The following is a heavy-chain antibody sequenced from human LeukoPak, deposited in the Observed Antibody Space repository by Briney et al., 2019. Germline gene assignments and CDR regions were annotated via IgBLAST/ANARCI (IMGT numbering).Heavy chain of an antibody. CDR1: GYTFTSYG. D-gene: IGHD3-22*01. J-gene: IGHJ3*02. Sequence: GASVKVSCKASGYTFTSYGISWVRQAPGQGLEWMGWISAYNGNTNYAQKLQGRVTMTTDTSTSTAYMELRSLRSDDTAVYYCARVVDYDSSGFVAFDIWGQGTMVTVSS. CDR3: ARVVDYDSSGFVAFDI. V-gene: IGHV1-18*01. CDR2: ISAYNGNT.